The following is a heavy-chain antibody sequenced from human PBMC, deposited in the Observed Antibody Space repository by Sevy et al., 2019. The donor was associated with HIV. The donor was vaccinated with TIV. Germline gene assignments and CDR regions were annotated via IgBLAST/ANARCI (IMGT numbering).Heavy chain of an antibody. D-gene: IGHD3-10*01. CDR3: AHLITMVRGVKGAFDY. J-gene: IGHJ4*02. Sequence: SGPTLVNPTQTLTLTCTFSGFSLSTSGVGVGWIRQRPGKALEWLALIYWDDDKRYSPSLKSRLTITKDTSKNQVVLTMTNMDPVDTATYYCAHLITMVRGVKGAFDYWGQGTLVTVSS. CDR1: GFSLSTSGVG. V-gene: IGHV2-5*02. CDR2: IYWDDDK.